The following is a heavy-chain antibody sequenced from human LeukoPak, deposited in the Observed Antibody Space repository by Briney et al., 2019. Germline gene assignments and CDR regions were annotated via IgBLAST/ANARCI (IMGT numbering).Heavy chain of an antibody. J-gene: IGHJ4*02. CDR3: AKDPRYSAYGFDY. CDR1: GFTFSSYG. V-gene: IGHV3-30*18. Sequence: SLRLSCAASGFTFSSYGMHWVRQAPGKGLEWVAVISYDGSNKYYADSVKGRFTISRDNSKNTLYLQMNSLRAEDTAVYYCAKDPRYSAYGFDYWGQGTLVTVSS. D-gene: IGHD5-12*01. CDR2: ISYDGSNK.